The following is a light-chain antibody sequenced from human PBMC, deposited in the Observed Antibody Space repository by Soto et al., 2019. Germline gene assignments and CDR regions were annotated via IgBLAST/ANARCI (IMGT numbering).Light chain of an antibody. CDR2: RNN. Sequence: QPVLTQPPSASGTPGQRVTISCSGSSSNIGSNHVYWYQQLPGTAPKLLIYRNNQRPSGVPDRFSGSKSGTSASLAISGLRSEDEADYYCAAWDDSLSGRVVFGGGTKVTVL. J-gene: IGLJ2*01. CDR1: SSNIGSNH. V-gene: IGLV1-47*01. CDR3: AAWDDSLSGRVV.